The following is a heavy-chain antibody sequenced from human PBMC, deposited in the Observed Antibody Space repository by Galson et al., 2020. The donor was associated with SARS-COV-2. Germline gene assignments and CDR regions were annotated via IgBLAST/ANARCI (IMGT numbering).Heavy chain of an antibody. D-gene: IGHD1-26*01. J-gene: IGHJ4*02. Sequence: ASVKVSCKASGYTLTSYGISWVRQAPGQGLEWMGWISAYNGNTNYAQKLQGRVTMTTDTSTSTAYMELRSLRSDDTAVYYCARTYSGSYYRGFDYWGQGTLVTVSS. V-gene: IGHV1-18*04. CDR1: GYTLTSYG. CDR3: ARTYSGSYYRGFDY. CDR2: ISAYNGNT.